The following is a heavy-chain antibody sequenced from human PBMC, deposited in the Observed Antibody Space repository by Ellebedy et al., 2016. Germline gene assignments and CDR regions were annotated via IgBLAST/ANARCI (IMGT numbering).Heavy chain of an antibody. J-gene: IGHJ6*02. CDR1: GYTFTGYY. D-gene: IGHD3-10*01. Sequence: ASVKVSCXASGYTFTGYYMHWVRQAPGQGLEWMGWINPNSGGTNYAQKFQGRVTMTRDTSISTAYMELSRLRSDDTAVYYCAREDYGSGTPYYGMDVWGQGTTVTVSS. CDR3: AREDYGSGTPYYGMDV. V-gene: IGHV1-2*02. CDR2: INPNSGGT.